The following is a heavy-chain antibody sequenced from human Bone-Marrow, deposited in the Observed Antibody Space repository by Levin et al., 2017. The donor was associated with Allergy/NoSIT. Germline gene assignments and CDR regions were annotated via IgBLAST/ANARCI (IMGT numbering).Heavy chain of an antibody. CDR3: ARSQLLATVAPDHGLDV. CDR2: IIPFFGTP. CDR1: GDTSTSHA. D-gene: IGHD1-1*01. V-gene: IGHV1-69*13. Sequence: ASVKVSCKTSGDTSTSHAISWVRQAPGQGLEWMGAIIPFFGTPGYAQKFQGRVTITADEATNTAFMELSSLGNEDTAKYFCARSQLLATVAPDHGLDVWGQGTTVTVSS. J-gene: IGHJ6*02.